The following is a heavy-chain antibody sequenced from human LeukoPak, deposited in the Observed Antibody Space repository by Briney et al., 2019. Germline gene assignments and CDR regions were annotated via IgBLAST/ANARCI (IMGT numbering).Heavy chain of an antibody. V-gene: IGHV3-64*01. CDR1: GFTFSSYA. J-gene: IGHJ5*02. CDR2: ISSNGGST. D-gene: IGHD5-24*01. Sequence: PGGSLRLSCAASGFTFSSYAMHSVRQAPGKGLEYVSAISSNGGSTYYANSVKGRFTISRDNSKNTLYLQMGSLRAEDMAVYYCARGKGYTPFDPWGQGTLVTVSS. CDR3: ARGKGYTPFDP.